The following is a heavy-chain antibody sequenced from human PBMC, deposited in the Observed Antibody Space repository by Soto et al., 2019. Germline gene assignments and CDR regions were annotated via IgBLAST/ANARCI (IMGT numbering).Heavy chain of an antibody. D-gene: IGHD2-15*01. CDR3: ARQDRVVVEGRWFDP. Sequence: SETLSLTCTVSGGSISNYYWTWIRQPAGKGLEWIGRMYTGGSTNYNPSLKSRLTISVDKSKNQFSLNLTSVTAADTAVYYCARQDRVVVEGRWFDPWGQGTLVTVSS. J-gene: IGHJ5*02. V-gene: IGHV4-4*07. CDR1: GGSISNYY. CDR2: MYTGGST.